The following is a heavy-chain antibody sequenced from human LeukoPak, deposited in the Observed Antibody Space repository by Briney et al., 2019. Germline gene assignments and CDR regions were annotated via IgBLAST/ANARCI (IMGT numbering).Heavy chain of an antibody. V-gene: IGHV3-30*04. D-gene: IGHD2-15*01. CDR1: GFTFSNYA. J-gene: IGHJ4*02. Sequence: GGSLRLSCAASGFTFSNYAIHWVRQAPGKGLEWVAFISYDGNNKYYAGSVKGRFTISRDNSKNTLYLQMNSLRAEDTAVYYCARDANSIVVVVELPDYWGQGTLVTVSS. CDR3: ARDANSIVVVVELPDY. CDR2: ISYDGNNK.